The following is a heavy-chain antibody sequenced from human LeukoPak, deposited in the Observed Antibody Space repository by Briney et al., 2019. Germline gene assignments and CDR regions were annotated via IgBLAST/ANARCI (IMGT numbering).Heavy chain of an antibody. Sequence: PSETLSLTCTVSGGSISSSSYYWGWIRQPPGKGLEWIGSIYYSGSTYYNPSLKSRVTISVDTSKNQFSLKLSSVTAADTAVYYCASERPGYNYGDIWGQGTMVTVSS. CDR1: GGSISSSSYY. J-gene: IGHJ3*02. CDR3: ASERPGYNYGDI. D-gene: IGHD5-24*01. V-gene: IGHV4-39*07. CDR2: IYYSGST.